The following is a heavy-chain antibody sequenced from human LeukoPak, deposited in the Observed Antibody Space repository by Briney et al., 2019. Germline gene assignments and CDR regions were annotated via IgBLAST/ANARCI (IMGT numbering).Heavy chain of an antibody. CDR2: ILYDGSNK. CDR3: ARDVSPYYDFWSGYSSWFDS. D-gene: IGHD3-3*01. Sequence: PGGSLRLSCAASGFTFSDYGMHWVRQAPGKGLEWVAVILYDGSNKYYADSVKGRFTISRDNSKNTLYLQMNSLRAEDTAVYYCARDVSPYYDFWSGYSSWFDSWGLGTLVTVS. J-gene: IGHJ5*01. V-gene: IGHV3-30*19. CDR1: GFTFSDYG.